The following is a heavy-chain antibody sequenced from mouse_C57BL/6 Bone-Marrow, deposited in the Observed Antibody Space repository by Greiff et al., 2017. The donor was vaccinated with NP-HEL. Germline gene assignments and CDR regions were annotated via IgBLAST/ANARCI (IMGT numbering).Heavy chain of an antibody. CDR3: TDYDGAMDY. J-gene: IGHJ4*01. CDR1: GFNIKDDY. CDR2: IDPENGDT. Sequence: EVQLQQSGAELVRPGASVKLSCTASGFNIKDDYMHWVKQRPEQGLEWIGWIDPENGDTESASKFQGKATITADTSSNTAYLQLSSLTSEDTAVYYCTDYDGAMDYWGQGTSVTVSS. D-gene: IGHD2-4*01. V-gene: IGHV14-4*01.